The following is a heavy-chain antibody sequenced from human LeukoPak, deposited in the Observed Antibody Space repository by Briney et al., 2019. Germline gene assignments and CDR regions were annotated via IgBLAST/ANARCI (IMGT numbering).Heavy chain of an antibody. J-gene: IGHJ4*02. CDR1: GFTFSAYW. Sequence: GGSLRLSCAASGFTFSAYWMHWVRQAPGKGLVWVSRINTDGSNTRYADSVKGRFTISRDNAKNTLHLQMNSLRAEDTAVYYCASHILGYSSSWLHFWGQGTLVTVSS. CDR3: ASHILGYSSSWLHF. V-gene: IGHV3-74*01. D-gene: IGHD6-13*01. CDR2: INTDGSNT.